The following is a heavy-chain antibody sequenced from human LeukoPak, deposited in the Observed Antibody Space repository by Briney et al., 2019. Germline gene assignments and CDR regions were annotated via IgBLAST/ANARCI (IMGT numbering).Heavy chain of an antibody. CDR2: INPNSGGT. Sequence: GASVTVSCKASGYTFTGYYVHWVRQAPGQGLEGMGWINPNSGGTNYAQKFQGRVTMTRDTSISTAYMELSRLRSDDTAVYYCARDLHDFWSGYYKNWGQGTLVTVSS. CDR3: ARDLHDFWSGYYKN. D-gene: IGHD3-3*01. J-gene: IGHJ4*02. V-gene: IGHV1-2*02. CDR1: GYTFTGYY.